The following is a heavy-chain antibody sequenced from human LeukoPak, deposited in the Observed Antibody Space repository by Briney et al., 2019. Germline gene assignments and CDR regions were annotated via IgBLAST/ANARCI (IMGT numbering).Heavy chain of an antibody. J-gene: IGHJ6*03. D-gene: IGHD6-13*01. CDR3: ARDKTPQLDNYYYYMDV. V-gene: IGHV3-21*01. CDR2: ISTSSSYI. Sequence: GGSLRLSCAASGFTFSSYEMNWVRQAPGKGLEWVSSISTSSSYIYYADSVKGRFTISRDNAKNSLYLQMNSLRAEDTAVYYCARDKTPQLDNYYYYMDVWGKGTTVTISS. CDR1: GFTFSSYE.